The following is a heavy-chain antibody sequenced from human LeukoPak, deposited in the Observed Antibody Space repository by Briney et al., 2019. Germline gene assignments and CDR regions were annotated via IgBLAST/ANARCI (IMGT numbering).Heavy chain of an antibody. CDR1: GYTFTSYY. Sequence: ASVKVSCKASGYTFTSYYMHWVRQAPGQGLEWMGIINPSGGSTSYAQKFQGRVTMTRDMSTSTVYMELSSLRSEDTAVYYCAKDVSRILTGARNYFDSWGQGTLVTVSS. V-gene: IGHV1-46*01. CDR2: INPSGGST. D-gene: IGHD3-9*01. CDR3: AKDVSRILTGARNYFDS. J-gene: IGHJ4*02.